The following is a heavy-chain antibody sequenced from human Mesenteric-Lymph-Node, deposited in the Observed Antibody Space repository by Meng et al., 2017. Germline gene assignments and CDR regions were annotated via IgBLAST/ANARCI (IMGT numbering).Heavy chain of an antibody. D-gene: IGHD2-8*01. J-gene: IGHJ4*02. V-gene: IGHV3-53*01. CDR3: ATAVPNAKRFES. Sequence: GESLKISCAASGFTVSSNYMSWVRQAPGKGLEWVSVIYSGGSTYYADSVKGRFTISRHNSRNTLYLQMNSLRGEDTAVYYCATAVPNAKRFESWGQGTLVTVSS. CDR1: GFTVSSNY. CDR2: IYSGGST.